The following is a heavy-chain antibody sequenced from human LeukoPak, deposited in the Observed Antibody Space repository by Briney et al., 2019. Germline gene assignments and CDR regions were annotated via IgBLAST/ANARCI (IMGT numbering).Heavy chain of an antibody. CDR1: GGSISSSSYY. CDR3: AKDGGVWFGEPNDY. CDR2: ISGSGGST. Sequence: ETLSLTCTVSGGSISSSSYYWGWVRQAPGKGLEWVSAISGSGGSTYYADSVKGRFTISRDNFKNTLYLQMNSLRAEDTAVYYCAKDGGVWFGEPNDYWGQGTLVTVSS. V-gene: IGHV3-23*01. J-gene: IGHJ4*02. D-gene: IGHD3-10*01.